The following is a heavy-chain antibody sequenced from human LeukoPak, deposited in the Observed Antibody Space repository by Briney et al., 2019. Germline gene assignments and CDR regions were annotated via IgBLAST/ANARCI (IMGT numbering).Heavy chain of an antibody. V-gene: IGHV1-2*02. CDR1: GYTFTGYY. J-gene: IGHJ3*02. D-gene: IGHD2-2*01. CDR2: INPNSGGT. Sequence: ASVKVSCKAAGYTFTGYYMHWVRQAPGQGLESMGWINPNSGGTNYAQKFQGRVTMTRDTSISTAYMELSRLRSDDTAVYYCAREGLGQLNAFDIWGQGTMVTVSS. CDR3: AREGLGQLNAFDI.